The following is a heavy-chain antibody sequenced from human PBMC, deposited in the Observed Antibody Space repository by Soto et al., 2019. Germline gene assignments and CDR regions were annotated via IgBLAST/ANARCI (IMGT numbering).Heavy chain of an antibody. CDR1: RCSFSGHY. CDR2: INPSGTNT. V-gene: IGHV3-11*06. Sequence: TLRFSCAASRCSFSGHYMSWIRQAPGKGLEWISYINPSGTNTDYGDCVKGLFTISRDSAENSLYLQMNRLRAEDTVLYYCVRGGGGGLFDPWGQGSMGT. J-gene: IGHJ5*02. CDR3: VRGGGGGLFDP. D-gene: IGHD3-16*01.